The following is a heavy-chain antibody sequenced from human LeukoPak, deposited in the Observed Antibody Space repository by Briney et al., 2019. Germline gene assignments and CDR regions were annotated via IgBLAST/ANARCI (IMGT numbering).Heavy chain of an antibody. D-gene: IGHD4-23*01. Sequence: PGGSLRLSCAASGFTFSTYYMSWVRQAPGTGLEWVANIKQDGSEKYYVDSVKGRFTISRDNAKNSLYLQMNSLRAEDTALYYCARGGSYGGCHSYWGQGTLVTVSS. V-gene: IGHV3-7*01. CDR1: GFTFSTYY. CDR2: IKQDGSEK. J-gene: IGHJ4*02. CDR3: ARGGSYGGCHSY.